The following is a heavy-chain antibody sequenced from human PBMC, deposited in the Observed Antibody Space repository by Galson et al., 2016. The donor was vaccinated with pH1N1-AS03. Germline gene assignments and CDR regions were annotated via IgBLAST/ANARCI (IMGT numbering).Heavy chain of an antibody. J-gene: IGHJ5*02. CDR1: GHSFDSIW. D-gene: IGHD1-14*01. CDR2: INPPDSYN. Sequence: QSGAEVKKPGESLRISCQGSGHSFDSIWITWVRQMPGKGLEWMGRINPPDSYNDYNPSFQGHVSFSVDKSIHTAYLQWSSLEASDTGIYYCARQGTTVTANHVWLDTWGQGTLVTVSS. V-gene: IGHV5-10-1*01. CDR3: ARQGTTVTANHVWLDT.